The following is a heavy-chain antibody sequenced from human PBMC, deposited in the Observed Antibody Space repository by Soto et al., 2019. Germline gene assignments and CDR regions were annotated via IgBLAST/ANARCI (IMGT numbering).Heavy chain of an antibody. CDR1: GYTFTSYG. V-gene: IGHV1-18*01. D-gene: IGHD4-17*01. Sequence: ASVKVSCKASGYTFTSYGISWVRQAPGQGLEWMGWISAYNGNTNYAQKLQGRVTMTTDTSTSTAYMELRSLRSDDTAVYYCGRVYTVTPMFDIWGQGTMVTVSS. J-gene: IGHJ3*02. CDR3: GRVYTVTPMFDI. CDR2: ISAYNGNT.